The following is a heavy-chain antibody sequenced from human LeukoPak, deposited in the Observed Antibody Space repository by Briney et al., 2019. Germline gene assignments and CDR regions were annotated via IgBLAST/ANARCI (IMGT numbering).Heavy chain of an antibody. V-gene: IGHV4-31*03. J-gene: IGHJ4*02. CDR1: GFSISSGGYY. CDR3: ARSGTVTTWNY. Sequence: SETLALTCTVSGFSISSGGYYWSWIRQRPGKGLEWIGCIYYSGTTYYHPSLTSRVAISVDTSKNQFSLKLSSVTAADTAVYYCARSGTVTTWNYWGQGTLVTVSS. D-gene: IGHD4-17*01. CDR2: IYYSGTT.